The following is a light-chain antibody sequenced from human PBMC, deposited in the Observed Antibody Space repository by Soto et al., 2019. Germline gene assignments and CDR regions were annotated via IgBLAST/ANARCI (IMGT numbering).Light chain of an antibody. CDR2: EVS. Sequence: QSALTQPASVSGSPGQSITISCTGTSSDVGGYKYVAWYQQHPGKAPKLMIYEVSNRPSGVSYRFSGSKSGNTASLTISGLQAEDEADYYCSSYTGSSTPVVFGTGTKLTVL. CDR3: SSYTGSSTPVV. CDR1: SSDVGGYKY. V-gene: IGLV2-14*01. J-gene: IGLJ1*01.